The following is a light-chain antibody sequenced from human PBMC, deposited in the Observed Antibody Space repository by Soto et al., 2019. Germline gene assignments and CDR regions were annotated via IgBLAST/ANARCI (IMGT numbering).Light chain of an antibody. Sequence: QSALTQPASVSGSPGQSITISCTGTSSDVGGYNIVSWYQHHPGKAPKLIIYEVTTRPSGVSNRFSASKSGNTASLTISGLQAEDEADYYCSSYTNTSTLVGFGGGTKVTVL. V-gene: IGLV2-14*01. CDR3: SSYTNTSTLVG. CDR2: EVT. CDR1: SSDVGGYNI. J-gene: IGLJ2*01.